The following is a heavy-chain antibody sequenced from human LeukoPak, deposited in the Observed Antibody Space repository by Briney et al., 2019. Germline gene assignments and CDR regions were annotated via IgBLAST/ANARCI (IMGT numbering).Heavy chain of an antibody. J-gene: IGHJ6*02. V-gene: IGHV1-18*01. CDR1: GYTFTSYG. CDR2: ISAYNGNT. CDR3: ARAERYYYYYGMDV. Sequence: VKVSCKASGYTFTSYGISWVRQAPGQGLEWMGWISAYNGNTNYAQKLQGRVTMTTDTPTSTAYMELRSLRSDDTAVYYCARAERYYYYYGMDVWGQGTTVTVSS.